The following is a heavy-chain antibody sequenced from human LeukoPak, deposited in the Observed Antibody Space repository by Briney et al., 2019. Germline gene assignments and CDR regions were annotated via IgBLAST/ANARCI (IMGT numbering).Heavy chain of an antibody. CDR3: ARDRIVGATTPWDAFDI. Sequence: PGGSLRLSCGASGFTFSSYGMHWVRQAPGKGLEWVAVISYDGSNKYYADSVKGRFTISRDNSKNTLYLQMNSLRAEDTAVYYCARDRIVGATTPWDAFDIWGQGTMVTVSS. CDR2: ISYDGSNK. CDR1: GFTFSSYG. V-gene: IGHV3-30*03. J-gene: IGHJ3*02. D-gene: IGHD1-26*01.